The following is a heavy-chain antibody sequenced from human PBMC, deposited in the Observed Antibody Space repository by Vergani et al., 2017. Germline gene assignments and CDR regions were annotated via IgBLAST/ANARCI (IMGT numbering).Heavy chain of an antibody. Sequence: QLQLQESGPGLVKPSGTLSLTCTVSGGSISRHGYYWGWIRQSPGKGLEWIGKNHYVGSTYYNPSFKSRVTTSLDTSKNQFSLRLTSVTAADTAVYYCARHIYSGSYVDSWGPGTLVTVSS. CDR3: ARHIYSGSYVDS. D-gene: IGHD1-26*01. CDR1: GGSISRHGYY. J-gene: IGHJ5*01. V-gene: IGHV4-39*01. CDR2: NHYVGST.